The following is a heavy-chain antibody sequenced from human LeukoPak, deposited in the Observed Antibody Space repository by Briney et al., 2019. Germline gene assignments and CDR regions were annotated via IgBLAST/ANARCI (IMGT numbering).Heavy chain of an antibody. CDR2: IIPILGIA. J-gene: IGHJ3*02. CDR1: GGTFSSYT. V-gene: IGHV1-69*02. CDR3: ARSLGAAHDAFDI. Sequence: SVKVSCKASGGTFSSYTISWVRQAPGQGLEWMGRIIPILGIANYAQKFQGRVTITADKSTSTAYMELSSLRSEDTAVYYCARSLGAAHDAFDIWGQGTMVTVSS. D-gene: IGHD1-26*01.